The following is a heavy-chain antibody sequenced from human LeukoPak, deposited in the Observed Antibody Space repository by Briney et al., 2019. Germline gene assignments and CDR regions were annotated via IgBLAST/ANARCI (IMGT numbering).Heavy chain of an antibody. CDR2: IYYSGRT. Sequence: SQTLSLTCTVSGGSISSGDYYWSWIRQPPGKGLEWIASIYYSGRTYYNPSLKSRITISVDSSKNQFSLRLSSVTAAGTAVYYCARRKYYTIENWGQGTLVTVSS. CDR1: GGSISSGDYY. CDR3: ARRKYYTIEN. V-gene: IGHV4-39*01. J-gene: IGHJ4*02. D-gene: IGHD3-10*01.